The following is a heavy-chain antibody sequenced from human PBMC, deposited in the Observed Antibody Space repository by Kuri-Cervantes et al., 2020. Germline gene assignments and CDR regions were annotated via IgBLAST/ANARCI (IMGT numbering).Heavy chain of an antibody. D-gene: IGHD3-3*01. CDR3: ARVGGYYDFPHYGMDV. J-gene: IGHJ6*02. CDR2: ISVYNGNT. V-gene: IGHV1-18*01. Sequence: ASVKVSCKASGYTFTSYGISWVRQAPGQGLEWMGWISVYNGNTNYAQKLQGRVTMTTDTSTSTAYMELRSLRSDDTAVYYCARVGGYYDFPHYGMDVWGQGTTVTVSS. CDR1: GYTFTSYG.